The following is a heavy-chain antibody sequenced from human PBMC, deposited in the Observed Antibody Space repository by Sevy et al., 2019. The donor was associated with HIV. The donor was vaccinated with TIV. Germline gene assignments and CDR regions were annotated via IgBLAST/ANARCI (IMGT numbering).Heavy chain of an antibody. V-gene: IGHV3-23*01. CDR3: AKDLDYDFWSGYYYRGHYYGMDV. Sequence: GGSLRLSCAASGFTFSSYAMSWVRQAPGKGLEWVSAISGSGGSTYYADSVKGRFTISSDNSMNTLYLQMNSLRAEDTAVYYCAKDLDYDFWSGYYYRGHYYGMDVWGQGTTVTVSS. D-gene: IGHD3-3*01. CDR2: ISGSGGST. CDR1: GFTFSSYA. J-gene: IGHJ6*02.